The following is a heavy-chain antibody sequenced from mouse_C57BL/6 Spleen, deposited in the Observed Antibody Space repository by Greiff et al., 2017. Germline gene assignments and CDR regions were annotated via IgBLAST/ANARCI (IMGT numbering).Heavy chain of an antibody. J-gene: IGHJ3*01. CDR3: ARDGRDVEGFAY. CDR2: ISYDGSN. CDR1: GYSITSGYY. D-gene: IGHD3-3*01. Sequence: EVKLQESGPGLVKPSQSLSLTCSVTGYSITSGYYWNWIRQFPGNKLEWMGYISYDGSNNYNPSLKNRISITRDTSKNQFFLNLNSVTTEDTATYYWARDGRDVEGFAYWGQGTLVTVSA. V-gene: IGHV3-6*01.